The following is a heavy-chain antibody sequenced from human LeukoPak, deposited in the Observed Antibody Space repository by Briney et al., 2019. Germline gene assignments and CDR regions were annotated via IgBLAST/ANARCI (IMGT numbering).Heavy chain of an antibody. J-gene: IGHJ4*02. V-gene: IGHV3-7*01. CDR1: GFTLSSYW. D-gene: IGHD1-26*01. CDR2: IKQDGSEQ. Sequence: PGGSLRLSCAASGFTLSSYWMSWVRQAPGKGLEWVANIKQDGSEQYYVDSVKGRFTISRDNAKNSLYLQMNSLRAEDTAVYYCARDLRELLDYWGQGTLVTVSS. CDR3: ARDLRELLDY.